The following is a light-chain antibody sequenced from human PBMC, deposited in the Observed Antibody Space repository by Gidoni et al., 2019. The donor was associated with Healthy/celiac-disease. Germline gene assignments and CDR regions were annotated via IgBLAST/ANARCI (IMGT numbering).Light chain of an antibody. CDR2: GNS. Sequence: QSVLTQPPPVSRAPGQRVTISCTGSSSNIGAGYDVHWYQQLPGTAPKLLIYGNSNRPSGVPDRFSGSKSGTSASLAITGLQAEDEADYYCQSYDSSLSVVVFGGGTKLTVL. CDR3: QSYDSSLSVVV. CDR1: SSNIGAGYD. J-gene: IGLJ2*01. V-gene: IGLV1-40*01.